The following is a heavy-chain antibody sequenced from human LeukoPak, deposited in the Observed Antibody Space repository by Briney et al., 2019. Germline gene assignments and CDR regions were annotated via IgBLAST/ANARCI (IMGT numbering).Heavy chain of an antibody. J-gene: IGHJ3*02. Sequence: SETLSLTCTVSGASIGSYYWSWIRQPPGKGLEWIGYIFYSGSTNYNPSLKSRVTISVDTSKNQFSLKLSSVTAADTAVYYCARFHDFWSGYFSAGSAFDIWGQGTMVTVSS. D-gene: IGHD3-3*01. CDR2: IFYSGST. CDR3: ARFHDFWSGYFSAGSAFDI. V-gene: IGHV4-59*08. CDR1: GASIGSYY.